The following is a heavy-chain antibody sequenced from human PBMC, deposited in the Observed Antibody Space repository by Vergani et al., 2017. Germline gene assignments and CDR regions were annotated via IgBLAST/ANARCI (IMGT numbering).Heavy chain of an antibody. CDR2: IYYSGST. Sequence: QLQLQESGPGLVKPSETLSLTCTVSGGSISSSSYYWGWIRQPPGKGLEWIGSIYYSGSTYYNPSLKSRVTISVDTSKNQFSLKLSSVTAAATAVYYCARLESEIATAAYWYIDLWGGGTLVTVSS. CDR3: ARLESEIATAAYWYIDL. CDR1: GGSISSSSYY. D-gene: IGHD6-13*01. J-gene: IGHJ2*01. V-gene: IGHV4-39*01.